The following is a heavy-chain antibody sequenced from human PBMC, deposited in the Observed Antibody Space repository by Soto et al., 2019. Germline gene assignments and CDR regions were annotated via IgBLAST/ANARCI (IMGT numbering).Heavy chain of an antibody. J-gene: IGHJ4*02. V-gene: IGHV3-21*06. CDR3: ARESEDLTSNFDY. CDR1: GFTFTRYS. CDR2: ISSTTNYI. Sequence: GSLRLSCAASGFTFTRYSMNWVRQAPGRGLEWVSSISSTTNYIYYGDSMKGRFTISRDNAKNSLYLEMNSLRAEDTAVYYCARESEDLTSNFDYWGQGTLVTVSS.